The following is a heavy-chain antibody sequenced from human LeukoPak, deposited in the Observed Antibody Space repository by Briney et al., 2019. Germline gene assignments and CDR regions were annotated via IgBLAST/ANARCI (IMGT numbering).Heavy chain of an antibody. CDR3: ATPRHSGSYPWDY. CDR2: IFYSGST. V-gene: IGHV4-39*07. CDR1: GGSISSSSYY. J-gene: IGHJ4*02. Sequence: NSSETLSLTCTVSGGSISSSSYYWGWIRQPPGRGLEWIGTIFYSGSTYYNPSLKGRLTISLDTSKNQFSLKLSSVTAADTAVYYCATPRHSGSYPWDYWGQGTLVTVSS. D-gene: IGHD1-26*01.